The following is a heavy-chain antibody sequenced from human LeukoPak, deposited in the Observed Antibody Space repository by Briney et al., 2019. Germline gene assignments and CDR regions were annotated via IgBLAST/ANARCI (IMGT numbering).Heavy chain of an antibody. J-gene: IGHJ4*02. D-gene: IGHD3-9*01. CDR3: ARGLHDILTGYSHDY. V-gene: IGHV3-7*01. CDR2: IKQDGSEK. Sequence: PGGSLRLSCAASGFTFSSYWMSWVRQAPGKGLEWVANIKQDGSEKYYVDSVKGRFTISRDNAKNSLYLQTNSLRAEDTAVYYCARGLHDILTGYSHDYWGQGTLVTVSS. CDR1: GFTFSSYW.